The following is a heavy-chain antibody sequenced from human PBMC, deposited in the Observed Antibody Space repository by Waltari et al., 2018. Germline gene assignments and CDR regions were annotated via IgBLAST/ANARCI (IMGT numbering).Heavy chain of an antibody. V-gene: IGHV3-7*01. CDR1: GFTFSSYW. CDR3: ARVLAAGFFDY. Sequence: EVQLVESGGGLVQPGWSLSLSCAASGFTFSSYWMSWVRQAPGKGLEWVANIKQDGSEKYYVDSVKGRFTISRDNAKNSLYLQMNSLRAEDTTVYYCARVLAAGFFDYWGQGTLVTVSS. CDR2: IKQDGSEK. D-gene: IGHD6-13*01. J-gene: IGHJ4*02.